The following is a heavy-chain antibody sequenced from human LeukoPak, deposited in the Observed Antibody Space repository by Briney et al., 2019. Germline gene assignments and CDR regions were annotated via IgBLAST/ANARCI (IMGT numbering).Heavy chain of an antibody. D-gene: IGHD3-3*01. CDR2: INPNSGGT. Sequence: ASVKVSCKASGYTFTGYYMHWVRQAPGQGLEWMGWINPNSGGTNYAQKFQGRVTMTRDTSISTAYMELSRLRSDDTAVYYCARVMPYTIFGVVTNSFDYWGQGTLVTVPS. V-gene: IGHV1-2*02. CDR1: GYTFTGYY. J-gene: IGHJ4*02. CDR3: ARVMPYTIFGVVTNSFDY.